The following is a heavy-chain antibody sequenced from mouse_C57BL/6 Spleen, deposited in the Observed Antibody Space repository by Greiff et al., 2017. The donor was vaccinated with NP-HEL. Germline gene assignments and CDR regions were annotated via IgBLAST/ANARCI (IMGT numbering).Heavy chain of an antibody. CDR2: IDPETGGT. J-gene: IGHJ2*01. Sequence: VQLQQSGAELVRPGASVTLSCKASGYTFTDYEMHWVKQTPVHGLEWIGAIDPETGGTAYNQKFKGKAILTADKSSSTAYMELRSLTSKDSAVYYCTRGTAQAYWGQGTTLTVSS. CDR3: TRGTAQAY. V-gene: IGHV1-15*01. D-gene: IGHD3-2*02. CDR1: GYTFTDYE.